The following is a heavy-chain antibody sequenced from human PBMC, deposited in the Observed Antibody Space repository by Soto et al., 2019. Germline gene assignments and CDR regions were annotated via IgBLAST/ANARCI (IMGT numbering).Heavy chain of an antibody. V-gene: IGHV3-33*01. D-gene: IGHD3-22*01. CDR2: IWYDGSNK. CDR3: ARDSPAYYYDSSGSYGMDV. Sequence: QVQLVESGGGVVQPGRSLRLSCAASGFTFSSYGMHWVRQAPGKGLEWVAVIWYDGSNKYYADSVKGRFTISRGNSKNTLYLQMNSLRAEDTAVYYCARDSPAYYYDSSGSYGMDVWGQGTTVTVSS. J-gene: IGHJ6*02. CDR1: GFTFSSYG.